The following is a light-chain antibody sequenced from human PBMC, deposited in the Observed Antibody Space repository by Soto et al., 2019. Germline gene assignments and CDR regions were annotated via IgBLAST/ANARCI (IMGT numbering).Light chain of an antibody. Sequence: DLQMTQSPSSLSASVGDRVTITCRASQSISNYLNWYQQKPGKAPKLLIYAASSVQSGVPSRFSGSGSGTDFTLTISSLQPEDFATYYCQQSYSTPSTFGQGTKVEIK. CDR3: QQSYSTPST. J-gene: IGKJ1*01. CDR1: QSISNY. CDR2: AAS. V-gene: IGKV1-39*01.